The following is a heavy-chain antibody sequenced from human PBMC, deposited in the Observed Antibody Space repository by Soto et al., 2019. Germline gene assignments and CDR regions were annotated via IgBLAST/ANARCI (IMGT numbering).Heavy chain of an antibody. V-gene: IGHV3-33*01. CDR1: GFTFSNYG. D-gene: IGHD3-10*01. CDR2: ILNDGSNR. Sequence: QVQLVESGGGVVQPGRSLRLSCAASGFTFSNYGMHWVRQAPGKGLEWVAVILNDGSNRYHADSVKDRFTISRDNSKTMLYLQMNSLRAEDTAVYYCARDDEYSGNGMDVWGQGTTVTVS. CDR3: ARDDEYSGNGMDV. J-gene: IGHJ6*02.